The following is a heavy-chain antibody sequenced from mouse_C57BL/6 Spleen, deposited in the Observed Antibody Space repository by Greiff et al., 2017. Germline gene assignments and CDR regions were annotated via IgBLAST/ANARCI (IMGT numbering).Heavy chain of an antibody. V-gene: IGHV7-3*01. Sequence: EVKLQESGGGLVQPGGSLSLSCAASGFTFTDYYMSWVRQPPGKALEWLGFIRNKANGYTTEYSASVKGRFTISRDNSQSILYLQMNALRAEDSATYYCARYPQTAFDYWGQGTTLTVSS. CDR1: GFTFTDYY. D-gene: IGHD4-1*01. CDR3: ARYPQTAFDY. J-gene: IGHJ2*01. CDR2: IRNKANGYTT.